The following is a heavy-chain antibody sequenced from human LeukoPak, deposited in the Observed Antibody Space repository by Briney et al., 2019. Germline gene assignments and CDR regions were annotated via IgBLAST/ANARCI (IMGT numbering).Heavy chain of an antibody. Sequence: ASVKLSCKASGYTFTGYYMHWVRHAPGQGLEWIGWISAYNGNTNYAQKLQGRVTMTTDTSTSKAYMELRSLRADDTAVYYCARRWAMVRGVIGNWFDPWGQGTLVTVSS. V-gene: IGHV1-18*04. J-gene: IGHJ5*02. CDR1: GYTFTGYY. D-gene: IGHD3-10*01. CDR3: ARRWAMVRGVIGNWFDP. CDR2: ISAYNGNT.